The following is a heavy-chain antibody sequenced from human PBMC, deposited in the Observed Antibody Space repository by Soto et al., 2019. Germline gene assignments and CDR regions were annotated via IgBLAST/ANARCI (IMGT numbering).Heavy chain of an antibody. V-gene: IGHV1-46*01. CDR2: INPSGGST. CDR3: AREAWTDYDILTGYYKLPYYYYGMDV. J-gene: IGHJ6*02. Sequence: ASVKVSCKASGYTFTSYYMHWVRQAPGQGLEWMGIINPSGGSTSYAQKFQGRVTMTRDTSTSTVYMELSSLRSEDTAVYYCAREAWTDYDILTGYYKLPYYYYGMDVWGQGTTVTVSS. D-gene: IGHD3-9*01. CDR1: GYTFTSYY.